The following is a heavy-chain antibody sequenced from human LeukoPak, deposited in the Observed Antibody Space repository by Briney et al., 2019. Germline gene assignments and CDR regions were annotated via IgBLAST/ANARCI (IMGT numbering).Heavy chain of an antibody. Sequence: PGGSLRLSCAASGFTFSSYGMHWVRQAPGKGLEWVAVISYDGSTKYYADSVKGRFTISRDNSKNTLYLQMNSLRAEDTAVYYCAKSTYYDFWSGYPRWYYGMDVWGQGTTVTVSS. CDR1: GFTFSSYG. J-gene: IGHJ6*02. D-gene: IGHD3-3*01. CDR3: AKSTYYDFWSGYPRWYYGMDV. V-gene: IGHV3-30*18. CDR2: ISYDGSTK.